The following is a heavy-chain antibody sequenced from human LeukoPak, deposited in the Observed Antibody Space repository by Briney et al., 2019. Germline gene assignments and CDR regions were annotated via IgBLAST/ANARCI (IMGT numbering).Heavy chain of an antibody. V-gene: IGHV4-59*01. D-gene: IGHD3-16*01. CDR2: IYYSGST. J-gene: IGHJ4*02. CDR1: GGSISSYY. CDR3: GGNLWGGGYFDY. Sequence: SETLSLTCTVSGGSISSYYWSWIRQPPGKGLEGIGYIYYSGSTNHNPSLKSRVTISVDTSKNQFSLKLSSVTAADSAVCYGGGNLWGGGYFDYWGQGTLVTVSS.